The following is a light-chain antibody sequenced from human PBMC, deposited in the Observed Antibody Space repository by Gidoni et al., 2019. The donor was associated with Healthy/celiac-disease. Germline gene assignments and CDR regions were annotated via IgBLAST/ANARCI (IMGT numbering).Light chain of an antibody. CDR2: DAS. J-gene: IGKJ1*01. CDR3: QQRSNWPPA. Sequence: PATLSLSPGERATLSCRASQSVSSYLAWYQQKPGQAPRLLIYDASNRATGIPARFSGSGSGTDFTLTISSLEPEDFAVYYCQQRSNWPPAFGQGTKVEIK. CDR1: QSVSSY. V-gene: IGKV3-11*01.